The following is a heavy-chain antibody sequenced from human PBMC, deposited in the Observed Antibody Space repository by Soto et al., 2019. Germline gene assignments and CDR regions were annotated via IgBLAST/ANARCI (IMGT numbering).Heavy chain of an antibody. J-gene: IGHJ3*02. CDR3: ASGFYDSSGYSEAFDI. CDR2: VSHSGST. D-gene: IGHD3-22*01. CDR1: GGSITSDY. V-gene: IGHV4-59*01. Sequence: SSETLSLTCTVSGGSITSDYWNWIRQPPGKGLEWIAYVSHSGSTKYNPSLQSRVTISIDTSKNQFSLRLSSVTAADTAVYYCASGFYDSSGYSEAFDIWGQGTMVTVSS.